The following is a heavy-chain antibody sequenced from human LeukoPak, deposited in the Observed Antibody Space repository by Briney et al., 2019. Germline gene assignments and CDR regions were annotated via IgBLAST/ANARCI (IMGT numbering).Heavy chain of an antibody. CDR3: ARRVSGYSSGWHTRGLNYYYYMDV. J-gene: IGHJ6*03. V-gene: IGHV1-2*02. CDR2: INSNSGGT. D-gene: IGHD6-19*01. CDR1: GYTFIGHY. Sequence: VASVKVSCKASGYTFIGHYMHWVRQAPGQGLEWMGWINSNSGGTKYAQKFQGSVIMTRDTSISTAYMELSRLKSDDTAVYYCARRVSGYSSGWHTRGLNYYYYMDVWGKGTTVTVSS.